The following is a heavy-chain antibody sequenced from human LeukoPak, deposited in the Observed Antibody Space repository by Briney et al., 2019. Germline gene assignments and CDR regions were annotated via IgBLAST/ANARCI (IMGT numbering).Heavy chain of an antibody. Sequence: GGALRPSCVASGFTFGSYSMNWVRHPPAKGLEWGSYISSGSSIMYNADSVKGRFTISRDNAKNSLFLRMDSLRDDDTAVYYCARDGGSHGAYPPRWGQGTVVTVS. CDR1: GFTFGSYS. D-gene: IGHD4-17*01. J-gene: IGHJ4*02. CDR3: ARDGGSHGAYPPR. CDR2: ISSGSSIM. V-gene: IGHV3-48*02.